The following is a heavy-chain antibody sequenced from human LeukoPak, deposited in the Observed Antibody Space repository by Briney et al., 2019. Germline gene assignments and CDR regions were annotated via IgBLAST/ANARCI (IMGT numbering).Heavy chain of an antibody. CDR2: INHSGST. CDR3: SRGLDSSKLGY. CDR1: GGCFSGYY. D-gene: IGHD3-22*01. J-gene: IGHJ4*02. Sequence: SETLTLTCAVYGGCFSGYYWSWIRQPPGKGLEWIGEINHSGSTNYNPFLKSRVTISVDTSKNQFSLKLSSVTAADTAVYFCSRGLDSSKLGYWGQGILVTVSS. V-gene: IGHV4-34*01.